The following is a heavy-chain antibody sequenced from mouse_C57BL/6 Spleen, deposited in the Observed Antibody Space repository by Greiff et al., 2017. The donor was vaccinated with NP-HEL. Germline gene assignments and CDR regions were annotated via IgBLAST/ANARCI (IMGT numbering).Heavy chain of an antibody. J-gene: IGHJ3*01. D-gene: IGHD2-2*01. CDR2: IYPGSGNT. CDR3: ARSKGYDGGFAY. Sequence: VKLQESGAELVRPGASVKLSCKASGYTFTDYYINWVKQRPGQGLEWIARIYPGSGNTYYNEKFKGKATLTAEKSSSTAYMQLSSLTSEDSAVYFCARSKGYDGGFAYWGQGTLVTVSA. V-gene: IGHV1-76*01. CDR1: GYTFTDYY.